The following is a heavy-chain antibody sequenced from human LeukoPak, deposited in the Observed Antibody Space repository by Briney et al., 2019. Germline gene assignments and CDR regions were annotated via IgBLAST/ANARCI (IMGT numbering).Heavy chain of an antibody. CDR1: GFTFSSYG. CDR2: IRYDGSNK. V-gene: IGHV3-30*02. CDR3: ARTKEMASISYFDS. Sequence: GGSLRLSCAASGFTFSSYGMHWVRQAPGKGLEWVAFIRYDGSNKYYADSVKGRFTISRDNSKNTLYLQMNSLRAEDTAVYYCARTKEMASISYFDSWGQGTLVTVSS. D-gene: IGHD5-24*01. J-gene: IGHJ4*03.